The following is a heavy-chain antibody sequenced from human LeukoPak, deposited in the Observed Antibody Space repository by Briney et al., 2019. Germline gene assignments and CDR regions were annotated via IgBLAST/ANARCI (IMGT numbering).Heavy chain of an antibody. V-gene: IGHV4-39*01. J-gene: IGHJ4*02. CDR2: IYYSGST. CDR3: ARRVYCSGGSCYAHFDY. Sequence: SETLSLTCTVSGGSISSSSYYWGWIRQPPVKGLEWIGSIYYSGSTYYNPSLKSRVTISVDTSKNQFSLKLSSVTAADTAVYYCARRVYCSGGSCYAHFDYWGQGTLVTVSS. CDR1: GGSISSSSYY. D-gene: IGHD2-15*01.